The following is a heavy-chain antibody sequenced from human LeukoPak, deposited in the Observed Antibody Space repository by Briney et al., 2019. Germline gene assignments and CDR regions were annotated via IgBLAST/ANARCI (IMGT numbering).Heavy chain of an antibody. D-gene: IGHD5-18*01. CDR2: INSDGSST. CDR3: ASDTATVPFEY. Sequence: QPGGSLRLXCAASGFTVSNYWMHWVRRAPGKGLVWVSRINSDGSSTPYADSVKGRFTISRDNAKNTLYPQMTSLRIEDTAVYYCASDTATVPFEYWGQGTLVTVSS. V-gene: IGHV3-74*01. CDR1: GFTVSNYW. J-gene: IGHJ4*02.